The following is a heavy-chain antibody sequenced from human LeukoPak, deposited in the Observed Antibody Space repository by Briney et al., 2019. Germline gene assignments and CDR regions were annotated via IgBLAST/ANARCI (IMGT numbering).Heavy chain of an antibody. CDR1: GVSINNFY. CDR2: IYYSGNT. Sequence: NASETLSLTCAVSGVSINNFYRSWVRRPPGKGLEWIGYIYYSGNTNYNPSLKGRVTISMDTSTNQFSLKLRSVTAADTAIYYCSKTSGSDSKYTYYYYYGLDVWGQGTTVTVSS. V-gene: IGHV4-59*01. CDR3: SKTSGSDSKYTYYYYYGLDV. J-gene: IGHJ6*02. D-gene: IGHD3-10*01.